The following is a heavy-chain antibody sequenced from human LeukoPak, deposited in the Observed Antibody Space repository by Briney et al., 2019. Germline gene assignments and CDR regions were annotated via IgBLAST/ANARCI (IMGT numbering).Heavy chain of an antibody. J-gene: IGHJ3*01. CDR1: GFTFSTYD. Sequence: GGSLRLSCAATGFTFSTYDMHWVRQAPGKGLEWVAVIWSDGNNKSYADSVKGRFTFSRDNSRNTLSLQMNSLGADDTAVYYCVKERGPFDAFDVWGQGTMVTVSS. CDR2: IWSDGNNK. CDR3: VKERGPFDAFDV. V-gene: IGHV3-33*06.